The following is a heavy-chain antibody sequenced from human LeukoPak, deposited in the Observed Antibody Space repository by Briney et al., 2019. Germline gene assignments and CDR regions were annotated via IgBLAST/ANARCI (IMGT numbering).Heavy chain of an antibody. Sequence: AGGSLRLSCAASGFTFSSYGMHWVRQAPGKGLEWVAVISYDGSNKYYADSVKGRFTISRDNSKNTLFLQMNSLRAEDTAVYYCARLWFGELFHPTFDYWGQGTLVTVSS. CDR1: GFTFSSYG. J-gene: IGHJ4*02. CDR3: ARLWFGELFHPTFDY. D-gene: IGHD3-10*01. CDR2: ISYDGSNK. V-gene: IGHV3-30*03.